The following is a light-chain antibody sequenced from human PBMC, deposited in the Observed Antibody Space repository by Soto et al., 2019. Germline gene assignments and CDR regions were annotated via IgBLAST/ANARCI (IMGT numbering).Light chain of an antibody. J-gene: IGKJ1*01. V-gene: IGKV1-39*01. CDR1: QSINSY. Sequence: DIQMTQSPSSLSASVGDRVTITCRASQSINSYLNWYQQKPGKAPKLLIYAASSLQSGVPSRFSGSVSVTDFTLTISSLQPEDFATYDCQQSYSTMWTFGQGTKVEIK. CDR2: AAS. CDR3: QQSYSTMWT.